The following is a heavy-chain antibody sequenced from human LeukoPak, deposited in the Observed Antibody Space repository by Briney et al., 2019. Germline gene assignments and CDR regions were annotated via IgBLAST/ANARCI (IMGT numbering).Heavy chain of an antibody. D-gene: IGHD5-18*01. CDR3: ARDKIQLWSGDYYYGMDV. V-gene: IGHV3-30*19. Sequence: PGGSLRLSCATSGFPFNYYGMHWVRQAPGRGLEWVAIVSYDGSNKYYAESVKGRFTISRDNSKNTLYLQMNSLRVEDAAVYYCARDKIQLWSGDYYYGMDVWGQGTTVTVSS. CDR1: GFPFNYYG. CDR2: VSYDGSNK. J-gene: IGHJ6*02.